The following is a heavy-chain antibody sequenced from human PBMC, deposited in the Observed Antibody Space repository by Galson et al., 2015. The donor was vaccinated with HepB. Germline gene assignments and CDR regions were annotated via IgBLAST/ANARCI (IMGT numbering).Heavy chain of an antibody. J-gene: IGHJ4*02. Sequence: SLRLSCAASGFTFSSYAMHWVRQAPGKGLEYVSAISSNGGSTYYADSVKGRFTISRDNSKNTLYLQMSSLRAEDTAVYYCVKVGLWFGELLNFGDYWGQGTLVTVSS. CDR2: ISSNGGST. CDR1: GFTFSSYA. CDR3: VKVGLWFGELLNFGDY. V-gene: IGHV3-64D*06. D-gene: IGHD3-10*01.